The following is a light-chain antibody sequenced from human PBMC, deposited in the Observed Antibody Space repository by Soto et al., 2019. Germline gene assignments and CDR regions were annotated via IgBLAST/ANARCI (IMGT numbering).Light chain of an antibody. J-gene: IGKJ4*01. CDR2: SAS. Sequence: DIHVTQSPSSVSASVGDRVTITCRARQAITSWLAWYQQKPGRAPKLLIYSASSLQSGAPSRFTGSGSGTDFTLTITRLQPDDAAVYYCQQTRSFPLTFGGGTKVEI. V-gene: IGKV1-12*01. CDR3: QQTRSFPLT. CDR1: QAITSW.